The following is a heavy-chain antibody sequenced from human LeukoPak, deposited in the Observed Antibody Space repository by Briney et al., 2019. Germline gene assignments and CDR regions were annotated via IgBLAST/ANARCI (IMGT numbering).Heavy chain of an antibody. CDR2: INPSGGST. CDR1: GYTFTSYY. V-gene: IGHV1-46*01. D-gene: IGHD3-22*01. J-gene: IGHJ4*02. CDR3: ARAHLGGLYYYDSSGSLVDY. Sequence: ASVKVSCKASGYTFTSYYMHWVRQAPGQGLEWMGIINPSGGSTSYAQKFQGGVTMTRNTSISTAYMELSSLRSEDTAVYYCARAHLGGLYYYDSSGSLVDYWGQGTLVTVSS.